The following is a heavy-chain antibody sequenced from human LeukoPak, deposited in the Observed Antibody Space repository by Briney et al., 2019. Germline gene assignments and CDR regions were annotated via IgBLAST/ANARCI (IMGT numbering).Heavy chain of an antibody. D-gene: IGHD1-1*01. CDR3: ARYDARYGMDV. J-gene: IGHJ6*02. CDR1: GFXFSSYA. Sequence: GGSLRLSCAASGFXFSSYAMHWVRQAPGKGLEWVAVISYDGSNKYYADSVKGRFTISRDNSKNTLYLQMNSLRAEDTAVYYCARYDARYGMDVWGQGTTVTVSS. V-gene: IGHV3-30-3*01. CDR2: ISYDGSNK.